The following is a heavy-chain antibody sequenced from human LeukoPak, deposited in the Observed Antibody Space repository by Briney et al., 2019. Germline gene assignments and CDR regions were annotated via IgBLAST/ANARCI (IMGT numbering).Heavy chain of an antibody. Sequence: ASVKVSCKASGYTFTSYGISWVRQAPGQGLEWMGWINTNTGNPTYAQGFTGRFVFSLDTSVSTAYLQISSLKAEDTAVYYCARGDLSGSIDYWGQGTLVTVSS. CDR3: ARGDLSGSIDY. V-gene: IGHV7-4-1*02. CDR2: INTNTGNP. CDR1: GYTFTSYG. J-gene: IGHJ4*02. D-gene: IGHD1-26*01.